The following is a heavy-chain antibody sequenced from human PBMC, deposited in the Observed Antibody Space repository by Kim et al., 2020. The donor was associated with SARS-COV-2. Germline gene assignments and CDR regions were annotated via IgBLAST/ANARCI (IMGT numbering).Heavy chain of an antibody. V-gene: IGHV3-21*06. Sequence: GGSLRLSCAASGFTFSSYSMNWVRQAPGKGLEWVSSISSGGGYIYYADSVKGRFTISRDNAENALYPQMNSLRVEDTAVYFCARGRGYSTSSSDFDYWGQGTVVTVSS. CDR1: GFTFSSYS. J-gene: IGHJ4*02. CDR2: ISSGGGYI. D-gene: IGHD6-6*01. CDR3: ARGRGYSTSSSDFDY.